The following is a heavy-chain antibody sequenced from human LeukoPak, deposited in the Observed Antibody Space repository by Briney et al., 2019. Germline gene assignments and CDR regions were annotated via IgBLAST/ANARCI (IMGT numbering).Heavy chain of an antibody. J-gene: IGHJ3*02. V-gene: IGHV4-61*02. CDR3: ARGPYSYDSSGAFDI. CDR2: ISSSGST. D-gene: IGHD3-22*01. CDR1: GDSISSGDYY. Sequence: SETLSLTCTVSGDSISSGDYYWSWIRQPAGKGLEWIGRISSSGSTNYNPSLKSRVTISVDTSKNQFSLKLSSVTAADTAVYFCARGPYSYDSSGAFDIWGQGTMVTVFS.